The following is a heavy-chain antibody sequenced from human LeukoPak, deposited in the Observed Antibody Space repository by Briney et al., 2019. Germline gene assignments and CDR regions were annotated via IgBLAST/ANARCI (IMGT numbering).Heavy chain of an antibody. J-gene: IGHJ5*02. CDR3: ARAGQQLVWANWFDP. CDR1: GYTFSSYG. Sequence: ASVKVSCKASGYTFSSYGISWVRQAPGQGLEWMGWISAYNGKTKYAQKLQDRVTMTTETSTSTAYMELRSLRSDDTAVYYCARAGQQLVWANWFDPWGQGTLVTVSS. V-gene: IGHV1-18*01. CDR2: ISAYNGKT. D-gene: IGHD6-13*01.